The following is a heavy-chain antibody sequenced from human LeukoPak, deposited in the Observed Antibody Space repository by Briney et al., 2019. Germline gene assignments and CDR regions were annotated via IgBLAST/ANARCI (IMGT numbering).Heavy chain of an antibody. V-gene: IGHV3-23*01. CDR2: ISGSGGST. D-gene: IGHD3-22*01. Sequence: GGSLRLSCAASGFTFSSYAMSWVRQAPGKGLEWVAVISGSGGSTYYADSVKGRFTISRDSSKNTLYLQMNSLRAADTAVYYCAKNPNYYYDSSGYFPYWGQGTLVTVSS. CDR3: AKNPNYYYDSSGYFPY. CDR1: GFTFSSYA. J-gene: IGHJ4*02.